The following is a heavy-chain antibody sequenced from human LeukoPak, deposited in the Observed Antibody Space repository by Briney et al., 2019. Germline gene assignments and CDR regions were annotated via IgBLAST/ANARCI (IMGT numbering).Heavy chain of an antibody. J-gene: IGHJ4*02. Sequence: GGSLRLSCAASGFTFSSYAMHWVRQAPGKGLEWVAVISYDGSNKYYADSVKGRFTISRDNSTNTLYLQMNSLRAEDTAVYYCARDIGTSRNFYFDYWGQGTLVTVSS. V-gene: IGHV3-30-3*01. CDR2: ISYDGSNK. D-gene: IGHD1-14*01. CDR3: ARDIGTSRNFYFDY. CDR1: GFTFSSYA.